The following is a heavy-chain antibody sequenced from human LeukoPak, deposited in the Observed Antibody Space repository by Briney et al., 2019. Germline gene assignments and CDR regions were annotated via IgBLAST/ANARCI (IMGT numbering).Heavy chain of an antibody. Sequence: GGSLRLSCATSGFTFDDYGMSWVRQAPGEGLEWVSGMNWNGVSTGYADSVKGRFTISRDNAKNSLYLQMNSLRADDTALYYCARDRGWFGATDYWGQGTLVTVSS. CDR1: GFTFDDYG. CDR3: ARDRGWFGATDY. V-gene: IGHV3-20*04. D-gene: IGHD3-10*01. J-gene: IGHJ4*02. CDR2: MNWNGVST.